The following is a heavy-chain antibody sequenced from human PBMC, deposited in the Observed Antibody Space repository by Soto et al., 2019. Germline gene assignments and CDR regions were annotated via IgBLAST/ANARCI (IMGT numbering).Heavy chain of an antibody. CDR1: GYTFTSYG. D-gene: IGHD1-26*01. CDR3: ARDRRSYTPGVVAFDI. V-gene: IGHV1-18*01. J-gene: IGHJ3*02. CDR2: ISAYNGNT. Sequence: QVQLVQSGAEVKKPGASVKVSCKASGYTFTSYGISWVRQAPGQGLEWMGWISAYNGNTNYAQKLQGRVTMTTDTTTSTAYMELRSLRSNATAVYYCARDRRSYTPGVVAFDIWGQGTMVTVSS.